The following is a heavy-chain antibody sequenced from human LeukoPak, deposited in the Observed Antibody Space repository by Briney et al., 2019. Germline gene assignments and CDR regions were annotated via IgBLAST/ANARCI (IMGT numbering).Heavy chain of an antibody. Sequence: SETLSLTCAVSGYSISSGYYWGWIRQPPGKGLEWIGSIYHSGSTYYNPSLKSRVTISVDTSKNQFYLKLSSVTAADTAVYYCARHRYCSSTSCYENFGYWGQGTLVTVSS. V-gene: IGHV4-38-2*01. CDR2: IYHSGST. CDR3: ARHRYCSSTSCYENFGY. D-gene: IGHD2-2*01. CDR1: GYSISSGYY. J-gene: IGHJ4*02.